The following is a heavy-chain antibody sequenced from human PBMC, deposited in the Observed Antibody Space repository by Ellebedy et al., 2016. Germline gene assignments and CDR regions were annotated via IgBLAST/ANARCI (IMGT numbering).Heavy chain of an antibody. V-gene: IGHV3-30*03. J-gene: IGHJ6*02. CDR3: ARVRSPDYSTNYDLDV. D-gene: IGHD3-22*01. Sequence: GESLKISXAASGFTFNRYDIHWVRQAPGKGLEWVAAISDDGSGKYYTDSVKGRFTISRDNSKIRVYLQMNSLRVEDTAVYSCARVRSPDYSTNYDLDVWGQGTTVTVSS. CDR2: ISDDGSGK. CDR1: GFTFNRYD.